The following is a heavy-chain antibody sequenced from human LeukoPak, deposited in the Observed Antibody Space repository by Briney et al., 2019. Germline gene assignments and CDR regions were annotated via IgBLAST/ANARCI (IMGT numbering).Heavy chain of an antibody. Sequence: GGSLRLSCAASGFTFSSYSMNWVRQAPGKGLEWVSSISSSSSYIYYADSVKGRFTISRDNAKNSLYLQMNSLRAEDTAVYYCARSYESGYSYGLDYWGQGTLVTVSS. V-gene: IGHV3-21*01. CDR3: ARSYESGYSYGLDY. J-gene: IGHJ4*02. D-gene: IGHD5-18*01. CDR1: GFTFSSYS. CDR2: ISSSSSYI.